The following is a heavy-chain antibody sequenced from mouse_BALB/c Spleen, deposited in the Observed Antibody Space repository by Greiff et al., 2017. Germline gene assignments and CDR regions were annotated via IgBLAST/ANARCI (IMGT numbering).Heavy chain of an antibody. J-gene: IGHJ2*01. CDR2: INPYNGDT. CDR3: AITTVVATADY. D-gene: IGHD1-1*01. V-gene: IGHV1-37*01. Sequence: VQLKQSGPELVKPGASVKISCKASGYSFTGYSMNWVKQSHGKSLEWIGRINPYNGDTFYNQKFKGKATLTVDKSSSTAHMELLSLTSEDSAVYYCAITTVVATADYWGQGTTLTVSS. CDR1: GYSFTGYS.